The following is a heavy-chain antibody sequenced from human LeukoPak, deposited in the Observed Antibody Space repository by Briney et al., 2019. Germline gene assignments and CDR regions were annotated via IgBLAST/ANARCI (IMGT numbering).Heavy chain of an antibody. D-gene: IGHD3-22*01. CDR2: IIPIFGTA. CDR3: ARESNSPWDSSGYYLNWFDP. V-gene: IGHV1-69*06. CDR1: GGTFSSYA. Sequence: SVKVSCKASGGTFSSYAISWVRQAPGQGLEWMGGIIPIFGTASYAQKFQGRVTITADKSTSTAYMELSSLRSEDTAVYYCARESNSPWDSSGYYLNWFDPWGQGTLVTVSS. J-gene: IGHJ5*02.